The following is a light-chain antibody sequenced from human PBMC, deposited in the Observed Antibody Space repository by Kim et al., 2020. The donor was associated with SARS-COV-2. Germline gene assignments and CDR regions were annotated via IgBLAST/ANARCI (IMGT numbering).Light chain of an antibody. CDR2: EAS. CDR1: QGVSNY. CDR3: QQRGS. V-gene: IGKV3-11*01. J-gene: IGKJ5*01. Sequence: LSLSPGDRSTLSCRANQGVSNYLAWSQQQPGQAPRLLIYEASKRAAGIPARFSGSGSGTDFTLTISRLEPGDSAVYFCQQRGSFGQGTRLEIK.